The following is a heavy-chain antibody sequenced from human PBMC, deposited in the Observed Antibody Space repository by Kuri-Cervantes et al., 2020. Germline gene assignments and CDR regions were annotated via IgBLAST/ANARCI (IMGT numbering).Heavy chain of an antibody. J-gene: IGHJ4*02. Sequence: ASVKVSCKASGYTFINYYVHWVRQAPGQGLEWMGITNPSGGSTGYAQKFQGRVTVTRDTSTSTVYMELSSLRSEDTAVYYCATLYSSGAGVDYWGQGTLVTVSS. CDR1: GYTFINYY. V-gene: IGHV1-46*01. CDR2: TNPSGGST. CDR3: ATLYSSGAGVDY. D-gene: IGHD6-19*01.